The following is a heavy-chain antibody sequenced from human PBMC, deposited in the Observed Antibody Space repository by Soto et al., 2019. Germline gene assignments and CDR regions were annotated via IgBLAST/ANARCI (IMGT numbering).Heavy chain of an antibody. V-gene: IGHV3-9*01. Sequence: EVQLVESGGGLVQPGRSLRLSCAAFGFTFEDYAMHWIRQTPGKGLEWVAGINWNSGSIGYADSVKGRFTISRDNANNSLYLQMDSLRTEDTALYFCATGRGALAVVSTWFDPWGQGTLVTVSS. J-gene: IGHJ5*02. CDR1: GFTFEDYA. CDR2: INWNSGSI. D-gene: IGHD3-22*01. CDR3: ATGRGALAVVSTWFDP.